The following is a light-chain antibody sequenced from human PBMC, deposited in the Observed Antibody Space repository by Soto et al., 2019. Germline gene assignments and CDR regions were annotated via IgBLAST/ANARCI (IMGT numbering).Light chain of an antibody. CDR2: NDD. J-gene: IGLJ2*01. Sequence: QTVVTQPPSASGTPGQRVTISCSGSSSTIGGNTVNWYQQLPGTAPKLLIYNDDERPSGVPGRFTGSKSGTSSSLAISGLQSDDEDDYYCSSWDDSLNVVVFGAGTKLTVL. CDR3: SSWDDSLNVVV. CDR1: SSTIGGNT. V-gene: IGLV1-44*01.